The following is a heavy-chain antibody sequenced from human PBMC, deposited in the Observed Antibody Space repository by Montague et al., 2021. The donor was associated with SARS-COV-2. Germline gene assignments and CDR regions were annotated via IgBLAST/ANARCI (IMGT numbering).Heavy chain of an antibody. Sequence: SLSLSFSASGFPFSSYSMNWVRQAPGKGLEWVSSISSSSSYIYYADSVKGRFTISRDNAKNSLYLQMNSLRAEDTAVYYCARDLGYDYVWGSYRHLDNWGQGTLVTVSS. CDR2: ISSSSSYI. CDR1: GFPFSSYS. CDR3: ARDLGYDYVWGSYRHLDN. J-gene: IGHJ4*02. V-gene: IGHV3-21*01. D-gene: IGHD3-16*02.